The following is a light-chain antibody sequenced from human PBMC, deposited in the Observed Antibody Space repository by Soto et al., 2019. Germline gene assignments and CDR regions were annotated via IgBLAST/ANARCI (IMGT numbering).Light chain of an antibody. CDR3: AAWDDSLNSVI. CDR1: RSNIGTNP. Sequence: QSVLTQPPSASGTPGQSVSISCSGSRSNIGTNPVNWYQQLPGTAPKLLFYTNTQRPSGVPDRFSASTSGTSASLAISGLQYEDEADYYCAAWDDSLNSVIFGGGTKLTVL. CDR2: TNT. J-gene: IGLJ2*01. V-gene: IGLV1-44*01.